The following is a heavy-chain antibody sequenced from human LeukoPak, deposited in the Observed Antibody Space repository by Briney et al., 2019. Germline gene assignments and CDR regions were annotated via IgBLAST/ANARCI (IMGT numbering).Heavy chain of an antibody. V-gene: IGHV3-23*01. CDR2: ISGSGDST. CDR3: AKVNWNDVAY. CDR1: GFTFSNYG. D-gene: IGHD1-20*01. Sequence: PGGSLRLSCAASGFTFSNYGMSWVRQAPGRGWEWVSAISGSGDSTYYADSVKGRFTISRDNSKNTLYLQMNNLRVEDTAVYYCAKVNWNDVAYWGQGTRVTVSS. J-gene: IGHJ4*02.